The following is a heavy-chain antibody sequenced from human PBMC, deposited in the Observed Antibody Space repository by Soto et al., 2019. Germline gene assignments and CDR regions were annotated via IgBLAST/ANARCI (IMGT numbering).Heavy chain of an antibody. CDR2: ISSSSSII. D-gene: IGHD6-13*01. CDR1: GFTFSSYS. Sequence: EVQLMESGGGLVQPGGSLRLSCAASGFTFSSYSMNWVRQAPGKGLEWVSYISSSSSIIYYADSVKGRFTISRDNAKNSLYLQMNSLRDEDTAVHYCARDRRPAAGTIGFDYWGQGTLVTVSS. CDR3: ARDRRPAAGTIGFDY. V-gene: IGHV3-48*02. J-gene: IGHJ4*02.